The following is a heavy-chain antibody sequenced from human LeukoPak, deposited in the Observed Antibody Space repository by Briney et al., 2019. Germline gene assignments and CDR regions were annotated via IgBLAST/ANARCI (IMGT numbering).Heavy chain of an antibody. CDR1: GFTFSSYA. CDR3: SNTGSWEAFDI. CDR2: ISGSGGST. V-gene: IGHV3-23*01. D-gene: IGHD1-26*01. Sequence: GGSLRLSCAASGFTFSSYAMSWVRQAPGKGLEWVSAISGSGGSTYYADSVKGRFTISRDNSKHTLYLQMNSLRAEDTAVYYCSNTGSWEAFDIWGQGTMVNVSS. J-gene: IGHJ3*02.